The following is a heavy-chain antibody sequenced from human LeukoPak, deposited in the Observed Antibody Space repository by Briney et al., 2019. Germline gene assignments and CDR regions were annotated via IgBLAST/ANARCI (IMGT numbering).Heavy chain of an antibody. CDR2: IYYSGST. J-gene: IGHJ3*02. CDR3: ARVFTYYYDSSGLGMSAFDI. V-gene: IGHV4-30-4*01. D-gene: IGHD3-22*01. Sequence: PSQTLSLTCTVSGGSISSGDYYWSWIRQPPGKGLEWIGYIYYSGSTYYNPSLKSRVTISVDTSKNQFSLKQSSVTAADTAVYYCARVFTYYYDSSGLGMSAFDIWGQGTMVTVSS. CDR1: GGSISSGDYY.